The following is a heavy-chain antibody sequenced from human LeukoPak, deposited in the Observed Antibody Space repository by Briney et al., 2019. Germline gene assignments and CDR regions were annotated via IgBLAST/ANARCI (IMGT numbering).Heavy chain of an antibody. CDR2: IIPYNGKT. D-gene: IGHD6-13*01. CDR3: ARGLYSSSWYETGY. V-gene: IGHV1-18*01. CDR1: GYTFTSYG. J-gene: IGHJ4*02. Sequence: ASVKVSCRASGYTFTSYGVTWVRQAPGQGLEWMGWIIPYNGKTNYAQKLQGRVTMTTDTSTSTAYMELRSLRSDDTAVYYCARGLYSSSWYETGYWGQGTLVTVSS.